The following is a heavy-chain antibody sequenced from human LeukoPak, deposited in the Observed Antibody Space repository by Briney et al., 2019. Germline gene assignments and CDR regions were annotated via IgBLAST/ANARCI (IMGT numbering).Heavy chain of an antibody. CDR1: GYTFATYF. J-gene: IGHJ4*02. CDR3: ARPTYCGSDCYFNFDY. CDR2: IKPNSGVT. Sequence: GASVKVSCKTSGYTFATYFMHWARQAPGQGLEWMGYIKPNSGVTNYAQKFRGRVTMTWDTSISTAYIELSGLTSDDTAIYYCARPTYCGSDCYFNFDYWGQGTLVTVSS. V-gene: IGHV1-2*02. D-gene: IGHD2-21*02.